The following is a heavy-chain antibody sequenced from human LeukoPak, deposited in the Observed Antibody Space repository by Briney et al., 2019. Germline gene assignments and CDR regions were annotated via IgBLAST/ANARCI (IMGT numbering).Heavy chain of an antibody. CDR2: IYYSGST. J-gene: IGHJ4*02. V-gene: IGHV4-59*01. D-gene: IGHD6-13*01. CDR3: ARGAAAAGSY. CDR1: AGSISSYY. Sequence: PSETLSLTCTISAGSISSYYWSWIRQPPGKGLEWIGYIYYSGSTNYNPSLKSRVTISVDTSKNQFSLKLSSVTAADTAVYYCARGAAAAGSYWGQGTLVTVSS.